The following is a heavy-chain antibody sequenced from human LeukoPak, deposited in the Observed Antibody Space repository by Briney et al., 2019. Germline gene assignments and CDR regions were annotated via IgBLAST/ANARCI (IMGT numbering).Heavy chain of an antibody. J-gene: IGHJ3*02. CDR3: ARDIYTGTTERGAFDI. V-gene: IGHV1-3*01. D-gene: IGHD1-1*01. CDR1: GYTFTSYA. CDR2: INAGNGNT. Sequence: ASVKVSCKASGYTFTSYAMHWVRQAPGQRLEWMGWINAGNGNTKYSQKFQGRVTITRDTSASTAYMELNSLRSEDTAVYYCARDIYTGTTERGAFDIWGQGTMVTVSS.